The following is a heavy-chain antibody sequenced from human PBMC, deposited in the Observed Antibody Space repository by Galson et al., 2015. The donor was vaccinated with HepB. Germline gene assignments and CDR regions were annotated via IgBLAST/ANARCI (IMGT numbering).Heavy chain of an antibody. V-gene: IGHV1-18*01. CDR2: ISAYNGNT. J-gene: IGHJ3*02. CDR3: ARYYYDSSGYLTLGAFDI. D-gene: IGHD3-22*01. CDR1: GYTFTSYG. Sequence: QSGAEVKKPGASVKVSCQASGYTFTSYGISWVRQAPGQGLEWMGWISAYNGNTNYAQKLQGRVTMTTDTSTSTAYMELRSLRSDDTAVYYCARYYYDSSGYLTLGAFDIWGQGTMVTVSS.